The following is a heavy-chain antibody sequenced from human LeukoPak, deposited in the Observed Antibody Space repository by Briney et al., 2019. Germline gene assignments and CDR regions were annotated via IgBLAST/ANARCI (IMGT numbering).Heavy chain of an antibody. CDR3: ARDSGNSSSWYRRAYYYMDV. CDR2: ISSSSSYI. CDR1: GFTFSSYS. Sequence: PGGSLRLSCAASGFTFSSYSMNWVRQAPGKGLEWVSSISSSSSYIYYADSVKGRFTISRDNAKNSLYLQMNSLRAEDTAVYYCARDSGNSSSWYRRAYYYMDVWGKGTTVTVSS. V-gene: IGHV3-21*01. D-gene: IGHD6-13*01. J-gene: IGHJ6*03.